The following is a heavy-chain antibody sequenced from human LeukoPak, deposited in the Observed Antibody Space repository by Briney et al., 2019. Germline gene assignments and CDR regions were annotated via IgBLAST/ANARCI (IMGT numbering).Heavy chain of an antibody. J-gene: IGHJ4*02. CDR3: ARHGDSSKEGIFDY. D-gene: IGHD6-13*01. V-gene: IGHV4-39*01. CDR1: GGSISSSSYY. CDR2: IYYSGST. Sequence: SETLSLTCTVSGGSISSSSYYWGWIRQPPGKGLEWIGSIYYSGSTYYNPSLKSRVTISVDTSKNQFSLKLSSETAADTAVYYCARHGDSSKEGIFDYWGQGTLVTVSS.